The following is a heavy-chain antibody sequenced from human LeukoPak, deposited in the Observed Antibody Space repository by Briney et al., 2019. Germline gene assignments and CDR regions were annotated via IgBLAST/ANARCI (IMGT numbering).Heavy chain of an antibody. V-gene: IGHV3-21*01. Sequence: GGSLRLSCAASGFTFSSYSMNWVRQAPGKGLEWVSSISSSSSYIYYADSVKGRFTISRDNAKNSLYLQMNSLRAEDTAVYYCARGKWGYYYDSSGYCYGFDYWGQGTLVTVSS. CDR3: ARGKWGYYYDSSGYCYGFDY. D-gene: IGHD3-22*01. CDR1: GFTFSSYS. CDR2: ISSSSSYI. J-gene: IGHJ4*02.